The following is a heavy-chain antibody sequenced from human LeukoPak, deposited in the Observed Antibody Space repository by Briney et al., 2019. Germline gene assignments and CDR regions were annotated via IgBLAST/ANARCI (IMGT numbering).Heavy chain of an antibody. D-gene: IGHD3-22*01. Sequence: GGSLRLSCSASAFTFSSYAMHWVRQAPGKGLQYVSGISTNGGSTYYADSVKGRFSISRDNSKNTLYLQMSSLRAEDTAVYYCVSGSSGFLAPGYFDSWGQGTLVTVSS. J-gene: IGHJ4*02. CDR1: AFTFSSYA. V-gene: IGHV3-64D*09. CDR2: ISTNGGST. CDR3: VSGSSGFLAPGYFDS.